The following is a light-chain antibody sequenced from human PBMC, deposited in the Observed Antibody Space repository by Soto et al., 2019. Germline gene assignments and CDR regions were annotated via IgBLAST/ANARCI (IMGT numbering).Light chain of an antibody. V-gene: IGKV1-5*01. J-gene: IGKJ1*01. CDR2: YAS. CDR3: QQYNTYPWT. CDR1: QSFRSC. Sequence: DIQMTQSPSTLSASVGDSVTIXCRASQSFRSCFDWSQQKPGEAPKLLIYYASSLESGGPSRFSGSGSATEFTRTISSLQPDDFATYYGQQYNTYPWTFGQGTKVDIK.